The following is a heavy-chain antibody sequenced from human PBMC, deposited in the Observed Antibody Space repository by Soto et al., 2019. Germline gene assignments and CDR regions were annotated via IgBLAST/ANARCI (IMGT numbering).Heavy chain of an antibody. CDR3: AKNGHPPYYYYGMDV. D-gene: IGHD2-8*01. CDR1: GYTFSRYG. CDR2: ISGYNGDT. V-gene: IGHV1-18*01. Sequence: QGQLVQSGPEVKKPGASVKVSCKTSGYTFSRYGISWVRQAPGQGLEWMGWISGYNGDTNYAQKVQGRVTMTIDTSTYTAYMELRSLTSDDPAIYYCAKNGHPPYYYYGMDVWGQGTTVTVSS. J-gene: IGHJ6*02.